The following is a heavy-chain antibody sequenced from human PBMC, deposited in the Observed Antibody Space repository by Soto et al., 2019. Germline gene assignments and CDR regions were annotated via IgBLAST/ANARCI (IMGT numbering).Heavy chain of an antibody. Sequence: EVQVVESGGGLVQPGVSLRLACAASGFTFSNYWMHWVRQGPGKGLVWVSHINTDGTTTTYADSVKGRFTMSRDNAKNTVYLQMNSLGPEDTAVYYCARGGLATGTIDYWGQGTLVTVSS. V-gene: IGHV3-74*01. CDR2: INTDGTTT. CDR1: GFTFSNYW. CDR3: ARGGLATGTIDY. D-gene: IGHD1-1*01. J-gene: IGHJ4*02.